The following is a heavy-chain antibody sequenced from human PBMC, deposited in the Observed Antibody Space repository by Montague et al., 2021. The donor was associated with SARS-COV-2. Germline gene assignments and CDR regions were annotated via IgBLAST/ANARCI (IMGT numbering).Heavy chain of an antibody. CDR1: GRSLSGYY. Sequence: SETRSLTCAVYGRSLSGYYWAWIRQTPGKGLEWIGEINHSGNTNYNPSLKSRLTISVDTSKKQFSLNLSSVTTADTAVYYCARGADYDFWSGYLRYKWFDPWGLGTPVTVSS. D-gene: IGHD3-3*01. CDR2: INHSGNT. V-gene: IGHV4-34*01. CDR3: ARGADYDFWSGYLRYKWFDP. J-gene: IGHJ5*02.